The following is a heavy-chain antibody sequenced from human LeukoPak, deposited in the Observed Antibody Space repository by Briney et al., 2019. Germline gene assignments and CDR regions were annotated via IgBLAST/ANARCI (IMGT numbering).Heavy chain of an antibody. CDR3: ARGSLTYYYDSSGYTYYFDY. J-gene: IGHJ4*02. CDR2: MNPNSGNT. CDR1: GYTFTSYD. V-gene: IGHV1-8*03. Sequence: GASVKVSCKASGYTFTSYDINWVRQATGQGLEWMGWMNPNSGNTGYAQKFQGRVTITRNTSISTAYMELSSLRSEDTAVYYCARGSLTYYYDSSGYTYYFDYWGQGTLVTVSS. D-gene: IGHD3-22*01.